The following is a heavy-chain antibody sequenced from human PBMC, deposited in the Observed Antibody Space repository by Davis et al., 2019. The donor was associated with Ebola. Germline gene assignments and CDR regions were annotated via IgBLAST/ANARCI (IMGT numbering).Heavy chain of an antibody. D-gene: IGHD6-19*01. Sequence: GESLKLSCQGSGYSFTSYWIGRVRQMPGKGLEWMWIIYPGDSDTRYSPSFQGQVTISSDKSISTAYLQWSSLKASDTAMYYCARPSGYSSGWYVPTLGTGYFDYWGQGTLVTVSS. CDR3: ARPSGYSSGWYVPTLGTGYFDY. J-gene: IGHJ4*02. CDR2: IYPGDSDT. CDR1: GYSFTSYW. V-gene: IGHV5-51*01.